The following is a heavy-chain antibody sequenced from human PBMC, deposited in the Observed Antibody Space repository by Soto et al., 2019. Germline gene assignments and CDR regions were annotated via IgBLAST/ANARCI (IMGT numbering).Heavy chain of an antibody. D-gene: IGHD2-2*02. CDR3: ARHAADIVVVPAAIRPYNWFDP. J-gene: IGHJ5*02. Sequence: PSETLSLTCTVSGASIISSSYYWGWIRQPPGKGLEWIGTVNYNGGTDYNPSLKSRVTISVDTSKNQFSLKLSSVTAADTAVYYCARHAADIVVVPAAIRPYNWFDPWGQGTLVTVSS. V-gene: IGHV4-39*01. CDR2: VNYNGGT. CDR1: GASIISSSYY.